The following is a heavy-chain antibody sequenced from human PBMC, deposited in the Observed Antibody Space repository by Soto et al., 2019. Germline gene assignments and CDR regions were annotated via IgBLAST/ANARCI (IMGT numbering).Heavy chain of an antibody. CDR3: ARDAVAVTYLDY. D-gene: IGHD6-19*01. J-gene: IGHJ4*02. V-gene: IGHV1-18*01. Sequence: APLKLSCKASCYTITNYVSGWVRQDPEQGLEWMGWINAYNGNTNYAQKLQGRVTMTTDTSTSTAYMELRSLRSDDTVVFYWARDAVAVTYLDYWGQGTLVTVS. CDR1: CYTITNYV. CDR2: INAYNGNT.